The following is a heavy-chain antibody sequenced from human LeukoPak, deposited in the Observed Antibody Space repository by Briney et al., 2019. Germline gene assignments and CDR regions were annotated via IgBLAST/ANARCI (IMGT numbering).Heavy chain of an antibody. Sequence: GGSLRLSCAASGFTLTDHYMDWVRQAPGKGLEWVGRSRDKRGRYTTEFAAAVRGRFTISRDEPKNSLYLQMNSLRTEDSAVYYCARLYYESAIHHPFDYWGQGTLATVSS. V-gene: IGHV3-72*01. J-gene: IGHJ4*02. CDR1: GFTLTDHY. D-gene: IGHD3-16*01. CDR3: ARLYYESAIHHPFDY. CDR2: SRDKRGRYTT.